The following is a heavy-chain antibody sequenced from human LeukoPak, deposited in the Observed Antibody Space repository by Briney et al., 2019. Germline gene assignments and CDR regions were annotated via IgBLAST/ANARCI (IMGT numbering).Heavy chain of an antibody. Sequence: PSQTLCLTCTVSGGSISSGGYYWSWIRQHPGKGLEWIGYIYYSGSIYYNPSLKSRVTISVDTSKNQFSLNLSSVTAADTAVFYCARVDIRSGGNYGMDVWGQGTTVTVSS. D-gene: IGHD2-15*01. J-gene: IGHJ6*02. V-gene: IGHV4-31*03. CDR1: GGSISSGGYY. CDR3: ARVDIRSGGNYGMDV. CDR2: IYYSGSI.